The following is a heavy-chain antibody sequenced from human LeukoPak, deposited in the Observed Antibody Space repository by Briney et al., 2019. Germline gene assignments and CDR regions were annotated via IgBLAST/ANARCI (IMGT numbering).Heavy chain of an antibody. V-gene: IGHV3-23*01. CDR3: ARSGFGGASDY. J-gene: IGHJ4*02. CDR2: ITGSGGST. Sequence: GGSLRLSCAASGFTFSSYAMNWVRQAPGKGLEWVSGITGSGGSTSYADSVKGRFTISRDNSKNTLYLQMNSLRAEDTAVYYCARSGFGGASDYWGQGTLVTVSS. CDR1: GFTFSSYA. D-gene: IGHD3-16*01.